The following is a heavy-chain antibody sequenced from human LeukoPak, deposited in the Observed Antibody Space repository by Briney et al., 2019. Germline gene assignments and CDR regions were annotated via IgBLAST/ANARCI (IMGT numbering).Heavy chain of an antibody. CDR3: AKDHANTPVVTN. J-gene: IGHJ4*02. V-gene: IGHV3-30*02. CDR2: IRYDGSNK. Sequence: HPGGSLRLSCAASGFTFSSYGMHWVRQAPGKGLEWVAFIRYDGSNKYYADSVKGRFTISRDNSKNTLYLQMNSLRAEDTAVYYCAKDHANTPVVTNWGQGILVSVSS. CDR1: GFTFSSYG. D-gene: IGHD2-21*02.